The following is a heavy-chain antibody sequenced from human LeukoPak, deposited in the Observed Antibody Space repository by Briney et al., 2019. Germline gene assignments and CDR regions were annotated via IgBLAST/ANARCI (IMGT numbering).Heavy chain of an antibody. J-gene: IGHJ4*02. CDR3: ARDQWLVGVDY. Sequence: SEILSLTCTVSGGSISSYYWSWIRQPPGKGLEWIGYIYYSGSTNYNPSLKSRVTISVDTSKNQFSLKLSSVTAADTAVYYCARDQWLVGVDYWGQGTLVTVSS. CDR2: IYYSGST. V-gene: IGHV4-59*01. D-gene: IGHD6-19*01. CDR1: GGSISSYY.